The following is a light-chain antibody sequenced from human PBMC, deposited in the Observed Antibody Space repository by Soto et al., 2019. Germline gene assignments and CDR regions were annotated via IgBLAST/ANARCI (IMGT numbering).Light chain of an antibody. J-gene: IGKJ2*01. V-gene: IGKV2-28*01. CDR3: MQALQTPRT. Sequence: DIVMTQSPLSLPVTPGEQASISCRSSQSLLHSNGYNYLDWYLQKPGQSPQLLIYLGSNRASGVPDRFSGSGSGTDFTLKISRVEAEDVGVYYCMQALQTPRTFGQGTKLEI. CDR1: QSLLHSNGYNY. CDR2: LGS.